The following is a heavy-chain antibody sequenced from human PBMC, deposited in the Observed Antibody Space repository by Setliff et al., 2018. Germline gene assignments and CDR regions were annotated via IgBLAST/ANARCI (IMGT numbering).Heavy chain of an antibody. CDR1: EYTFTNYW. V-gene: IGHV5-51*01. Sequence: GESLKISCKASEYTFTNYWIGWVRQMPGKGLEWMGVVYCGDSDTRYSPSFQGQVTMSADKPIRSAYLQWSSLKASDTAMYYCARLGYSDAFDIWGQGTMVTVS. D-gene: IGHD5-18*01. J-gene: IGHJ3*02. CDR3: ARLGYSDAFDI. CDR2: VYCGDSDT.